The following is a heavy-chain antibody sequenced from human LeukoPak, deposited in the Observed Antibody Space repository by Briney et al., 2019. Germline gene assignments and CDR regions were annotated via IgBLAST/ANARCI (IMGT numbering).Heavy chain of an antibody. J-gene: IGHJ4*02. V-gene: IGHV4-39*07. CDR3: ASGLNNSGCFQFDC. Sequence: SETLSLTCTVSGGSLSSRSYYWGWIRQPLGKGLEWIGNIYSSGSTNYNPSLKSRVTTSLDSSKNQFSLKLSSVTAADTTVYYCASGLNNSGCFQFDCWAQEPLVTVSS. D-gene: IGHD6-19*01. CDR1: GGSLSSRSYY. CDR2: IYSSGST.